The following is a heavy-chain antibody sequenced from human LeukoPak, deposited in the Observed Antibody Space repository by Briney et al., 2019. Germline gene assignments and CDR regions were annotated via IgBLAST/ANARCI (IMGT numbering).Heavy chain of an antibody. Sequence: PGGSLRLSCAASGFTFSSYAMSWVRQAPGKGLEWVGFIRSKAYGGTTEYAASVKGRFTISRDDSKSIAYLQMNSLKTEDTAVYYCTRESYDSSGYGAFDIWGQGTMVTVSS. D-gene: IGHD3-22*01. CDR3: TRESYDSSGYGAFDI. J-gene: IGHJ3*02. V-gene: IGHV3-49*04. CDR2: IRSKAYGGTT. CDR1: GFTFSSYA.